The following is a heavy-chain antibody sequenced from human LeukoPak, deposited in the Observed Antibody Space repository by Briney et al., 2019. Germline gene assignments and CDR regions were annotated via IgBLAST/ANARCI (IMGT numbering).Heavy chain of an antibody. J-gene: IGHJ3*02. CDR3: ATNTMFRGIHAFDI. D-gene: IGHD3-10*01. Sequence: GESLKISCKGSGYSFTSYWIGWVRQMPGKGLEWMGIIYPGDSDTRYSPSFQGQVTISADKSISTAYLQWSSLKASNSAMYYCATNTMFRGIHAFDIWGQGTMVTVSS. V-gene: IGHV5-51*01. CDR2: IYPGDSDT. CDR1: GYSFTSYW.